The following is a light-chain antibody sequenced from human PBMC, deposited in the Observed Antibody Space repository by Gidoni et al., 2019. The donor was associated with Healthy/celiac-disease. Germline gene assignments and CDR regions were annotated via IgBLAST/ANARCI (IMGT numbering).Light chain of an antibody. CDR2: DVS. V-gene: IGLV2-14*03. Sequence: SYLTQPASVSGSPGQSITLSCTGTGSDVGGYNYVSWYQQHPVKAPKLMIYDVSNRPSGVSNRFSGSKSGNTASLTISGLQAEDEADYYFSSYTSSSTLVVFGGGTKLTVL. J-gene: IGLJ2*01. CDR1: GSDVGGYNY. CDR3: SSYTSSSTLVV.